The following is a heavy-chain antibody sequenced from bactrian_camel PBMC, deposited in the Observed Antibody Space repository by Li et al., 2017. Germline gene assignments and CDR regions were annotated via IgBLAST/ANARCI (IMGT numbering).Heavy chain of an antibody. CDR2: IQDDGMK. V-gene: IGHV3S53*01. CDR1: GYTQRSGC. CDR3: AAEASVVCYTMPPYEYTY. J-gene: IGHJ4*01. D-gene: IGHD2*01. Sequence: HVQLVESGGGSVQAGGSLSLSCAARGYTQRSGCLAWFRQVPGKEREMVAQIQDDGMKHYGGTVKGRFTISKDDAAKSLFLQMNTLKPEDTAAYYCAAEASVVCYTMPPYEYTYRGQGTQVTVS.